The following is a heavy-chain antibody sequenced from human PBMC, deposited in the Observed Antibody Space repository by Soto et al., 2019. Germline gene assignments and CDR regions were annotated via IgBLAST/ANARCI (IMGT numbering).Heavy chain of an antibody. D-gene: IGHD4-17*01. Sequence: SETLSLTCTVSGGSISSYYWSWIRQPPGKGLEWIEYIYYSGSTNYNPSLKSRVTISVDTSKKQFSLKLSSVTAADTAVYHCARSQTTVTSYDYWGQGTLVTVSS. CDR2: IYYSGST. CDR1: GGSISSYY. V-gene: IGHV4-59*01. CDR3: ARSQTTVTSYDY. J-gene: IGHJ4*02.